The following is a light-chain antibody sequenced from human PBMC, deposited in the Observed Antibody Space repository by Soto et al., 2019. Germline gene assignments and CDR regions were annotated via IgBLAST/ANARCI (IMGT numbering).Light chain of an antibody. CDR2: AAS. Sequence: IQLTHSPSSLSASVGYSVTITCRASQGISRYLAWYQQKPGRAPQLLISAASTLQSGVPSRFSGSGSGTHFTLLIRSLQPDDFATYYCQQLNTYPVTFGGGTTVDLK. CDR1: QGISRY. V-gene: IGKV1-9*01. J-gene: IGKJ4*01. CDR3: QQLNTYPVT.